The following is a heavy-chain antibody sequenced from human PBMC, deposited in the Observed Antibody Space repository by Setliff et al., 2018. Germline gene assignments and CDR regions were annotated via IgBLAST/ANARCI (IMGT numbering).Heavy chain of an antibody. CDR2: ISHSGDP. Sequence: SETLSLTCAVYGGSFSGYHWGWIRQPPGKGLEWIGEISHSGDPNYNPSLKSRVTISLDTSKNQFSLKLTSVTAADTAVYYCARGGLSFDKDNWFGPWGQGTLVTVSS. J-gene: IGHJ5*02. CDR1: GGSFSGYH. D-gene: IGHD3-9*01. CDR3: ARGGLSFDKDNWFGP. V-gene: IGHV4-34*01.